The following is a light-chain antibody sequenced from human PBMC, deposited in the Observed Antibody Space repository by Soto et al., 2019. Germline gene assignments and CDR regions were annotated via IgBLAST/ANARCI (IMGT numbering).Light chain of an antibody. CDR1: ESVSSS. V-gene: IGKV3-15*01. CDR2: GAS. J-gene: IGKJ4*01. CDR3: QQYISWPLT. Sequence: EIVMTQSPATLSVSPGERATLSCRASESVSSSLAWYQPKPRQAPRLLIYGASTRATGIPARFSGSGSGTEFTLTISRQQSEDFAVYYFQQYISWPLTLGGGTKVEIK.